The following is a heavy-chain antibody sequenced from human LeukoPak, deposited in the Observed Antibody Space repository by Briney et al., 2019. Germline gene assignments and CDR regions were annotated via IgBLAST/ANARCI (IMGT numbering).Heavy chain of an antibody. Sequence: AGGSLRLSCAASGFPFDACAMHWVRQGPGKGLEWVAGISWNSERIGYEDSVKGRFTISRDNAENYLYLQMNSLRGEDTAFYYYAKDASVGDSRGWYPSYFDSWGQGVLVTVSS. V-gene: IGHV3-9*01. D-gene: IGHD6-19*01. CDR2: ISWNSERI. CDR1: GFPFDACA. CDR3: AKDASVGDSRGWYPSYFDS. J-gene: IGHJ4*02.